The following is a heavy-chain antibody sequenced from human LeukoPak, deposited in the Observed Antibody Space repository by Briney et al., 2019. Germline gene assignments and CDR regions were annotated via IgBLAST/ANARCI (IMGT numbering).Heavy chain of an antibody. CDR3: ARGTRVAGTTTKFDY. CDR2: INHTGST. J-gene: IGHJ4*02. V-gene: IGHV4-34*01. CDR1: GGSFSDYY. Sequence: SETLSLTCAVYGGSFSDYYWNWIRQPPGKGLEWIGEINHTGSTNYNPSLKSRVTITADTSKNQFSLKLSSVTDADTAVYYCARGTRVAGTTTKFDYWGQGTLVTVSS. D-gene: IGHD6-19*01.